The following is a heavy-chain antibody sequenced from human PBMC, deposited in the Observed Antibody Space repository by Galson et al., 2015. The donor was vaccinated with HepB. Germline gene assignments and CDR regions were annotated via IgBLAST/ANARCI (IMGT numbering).Heavy chain of an antibody. D-gene: IGHD5-24*01. CDR2: IWYDGSNK. V-gene: IGHV3-33*01. J-gene: IGHJ6*02. CDR1: GFTFSSYG. Sequence: SLRLSCAASGFTFSSYGMHWVRQAPGKGLEWVAVIWYDGSNKYYADSVKGRFTISRDNSKNALYLQMNSLRAEDTAVYYCARDSYGGYNFYYYYYGMDVWGQGTTVTVSS. CDR3: ARDSYGGYNFYYYYYGMDV.